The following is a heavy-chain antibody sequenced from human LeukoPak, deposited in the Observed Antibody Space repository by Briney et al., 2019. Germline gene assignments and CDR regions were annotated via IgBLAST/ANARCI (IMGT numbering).Heavy chain of an antibody. CDR3: ARDAGYYYGSGSYFDY. V-gene: IGHV1-69*01. Sequence: SVKVSCKASGGTFSSYAISWVRQAPGQGLEWMGGIIPIFGTANYAQKFQGRVTITADESTCTAYMELSSLRSEDTAVYYCARDAGYYYGSGSYFDYWGQGTLVTVSS. CDR2: IIPIFGTA. D-gene: IGHD3-10*01. CDR1: GGTFSSYA. J-gene: IGHJ4*02.